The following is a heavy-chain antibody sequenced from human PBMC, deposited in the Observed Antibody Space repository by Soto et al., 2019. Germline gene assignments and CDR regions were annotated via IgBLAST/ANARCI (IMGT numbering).Heavy chain of an antibody. J-gene: IGHJ4*02. CDR1: GFTFSSYG. Sequence: PGGSLRLSCAASGFTFSSYGMHWVRQAPGKGLEWVAVIWYDGSNKYYADSVKGRFTISRDNSKNTLYLQMNSLRAEGTAVYYCARAFSVDFWSGSQLDYWGQGTLVTVSS. CDR2: IWYDGSNK. D-gene: IGHD3-3*01. CDR3: ARAFSVDFWSGSQLDY. V-gene: IGHV3-33*01.